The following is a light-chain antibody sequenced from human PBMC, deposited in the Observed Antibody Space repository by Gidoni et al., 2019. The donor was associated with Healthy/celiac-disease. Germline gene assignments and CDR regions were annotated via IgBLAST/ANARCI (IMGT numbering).Light chain of an antibody. CDR2: GAS. J-gene: IGKJ2*01. V-gene: IGKV3-15*01. CDR1: QSISSN. Sequence: EIVMTQSPASLSVSPGERATLSCRASQSISSNLAWYQQKPGQAPRLLIFGASTRATGIPARFSGSGSGTEFTLTISSLQSEDFAVYYCQQSNNWPPEYTFGQXTKLEIK. CDR3: QQSNNWPPEYT.